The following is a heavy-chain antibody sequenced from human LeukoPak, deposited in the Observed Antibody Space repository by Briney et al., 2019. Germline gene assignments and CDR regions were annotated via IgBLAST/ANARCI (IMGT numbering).Heavy chain of an antibody. CDR2: IIPLLGTA. V-gene: IGHV1-69*13. CDR3: ARDQYYDSKGWFDP. D-gene: IGHD3-22*01. CDR1: GDTFNNYA. J-gene: IGHJ5*02. Sequence: ASVKVSCKASGDTFNNYAFSWVRQAPGQGLEWMGGIIPLLGTANYAQKFQGRLTITADESTSTAYMELSSLTSEDTAVYYCARDQYYDSKGWFDPWGQGTLVTVSS.